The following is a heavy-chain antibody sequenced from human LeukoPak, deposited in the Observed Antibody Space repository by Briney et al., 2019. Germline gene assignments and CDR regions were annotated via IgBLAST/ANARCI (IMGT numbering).Heavy chain of an antibody. CDR3: ARGSCGGGTCSGWFDP. CDR1: GGPTSNYY. V-gene: IGHV4-59*01. J-gene: IGHJ5*02. Sequence: SETLSLTCTVSGGPTSNYYWSWIRQSPGRGLEWIGYFFYTGNTNYNPSLSSRATISIGASMNYSTLKLTSVTPADTAVYYCARGSCGGGTCSGWFDPWGQGIQVTVSS. D-gene: IGHD2-15*01. CDR2: FFYTGNT.